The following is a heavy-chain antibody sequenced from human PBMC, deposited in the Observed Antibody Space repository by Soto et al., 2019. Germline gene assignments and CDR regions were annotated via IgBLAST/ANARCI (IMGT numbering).Heavy chain of an antibody. V-gene: IGHV4-59*08. J-gene: IGHJ4*02. Sequence: SETLSLTCTVSGGSISSYHWSWIRQPPGKGLEWIGYIYYSGSTNYNPSLKSRVTISVDTSKNQFSLRLSSVTAADTAVYYCARLAHSRFDYWGQGTLVTVSS. CDR2: IYYSGST. CDR3: ARLAHSRFDY. CDR1: GGSISSYH. D-gene: IGHD6-13*01.